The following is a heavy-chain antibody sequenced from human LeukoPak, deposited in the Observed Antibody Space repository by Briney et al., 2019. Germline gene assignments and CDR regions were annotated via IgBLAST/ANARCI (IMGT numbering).Heavy chain of an antibody. V-gene: IGHV3-7*01. CDR3: ARLVAPFYYYIDV. CDR1: GYTFSTYW. CDR2: INQDGSEK. Sequence: PPGGSLRLSCAASGYTFSTYWMNWVRQAPGKGREWVANINQDGSEKYYVDSVRGRFTISRDNAKNSLYLQTISLRAQDTAVYYCARLVAPFYYYIDVWGKGTTVTVSS. D-gene: IGHD2-15*01. J-gene: IGHJ6*03.